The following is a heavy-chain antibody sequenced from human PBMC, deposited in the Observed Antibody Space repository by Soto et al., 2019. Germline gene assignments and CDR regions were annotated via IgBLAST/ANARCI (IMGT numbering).Heavy chain of an antibody. CDR1: GFTVSSNY. CDR2: IYSGGST. CDR3: ARAGEWFGIYYFDY. J-gene: IGHJ4*02. Sequence: GGSLRLSCAASGFTVSSNYMSWVRQAPGKGLEWVSVIYSGGSTYYADSVKGRFTISRDNSKNTLYLQMNSLRAEDTAVYYCARAGEWFGIYYFDYWGQGTLVTVSS. V-gene: IGHV3-66*01. D-gene: IGHD3-10*01.